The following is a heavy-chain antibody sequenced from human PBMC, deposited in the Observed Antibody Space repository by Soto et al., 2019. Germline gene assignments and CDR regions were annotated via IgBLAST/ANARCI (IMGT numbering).Heavy chain of an antibody. CDR2: ISYDGSLQ. CDR3: VSDWGYGQASVPYS. Sequence: QAQLVESGGGVVQPGRSLRLSCAASGFAFSSYGMHWVRQAPGTGLEWVAVISYDGSLQYYADSVKGRFTISRDNSKNMGLLQMSSLSATATAVYDWVSDWGYGQASVPYSWGKGTLVSVSS. CDR1: GFAFSSYG. V-gene: IGHV3-30*03. D-gene: IGHD7-27*01. J-gene: IGHJ4*02.